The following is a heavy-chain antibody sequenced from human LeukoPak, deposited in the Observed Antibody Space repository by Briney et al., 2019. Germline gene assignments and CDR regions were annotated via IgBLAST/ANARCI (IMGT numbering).Heavy chain of an antibody. J-gene: IGHJ3*02. Sequence: GASVKVSCKASGYTFTDNYIHWVRQAPGQGLEWLGWIYAKTGATKNAQKFQGRVTMARDTSINTAYMDLYSLTSDDTAVYYCARDAFGGDSFETWGQGTMVTVSS. CDR3: ARDAFGGDSFET. D-gene: IGHD3-10*01. V-gene: IGHV1-2*02. CDR1: GYTFTDNY. CDR2: IYAKTGAT.